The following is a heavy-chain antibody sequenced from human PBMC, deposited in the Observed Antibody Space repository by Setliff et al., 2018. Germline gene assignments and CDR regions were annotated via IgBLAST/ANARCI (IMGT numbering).Heavy chain of an antibody. D-gene: IGHD2-21*02. CDR1: GYSISSGYI. CDR3: ARDLGHGGDSDY. V-gene: IGHV4-38-2*02. J-gene: IGHJ4*02. CDR2: IGHTGSI. Sequence: ETLSLTCTVSGYSISSGYIWGWIRQPPGKGLECVGNIGHTGSINYNPSLKSRLTISRDTSKNQVSLKLNSVTATDTAVYYCARDLGHGGDSDYWGQGILVTVS.